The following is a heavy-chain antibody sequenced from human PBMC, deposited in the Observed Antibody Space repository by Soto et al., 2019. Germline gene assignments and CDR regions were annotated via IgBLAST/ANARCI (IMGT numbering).Heavy chain of an antibody. Sequence: QVQLVESGGGVVQPGRSLRLSCAASGFTFSSYGMHWVRQAPGKGLEWVAVIRYDGTNKYYAESVKGRFTISRDNSINTLYLQMSSLRLDDTAVYYCARGIIAGPGRDYFDYWGQGTLVTVSS. V-gene: IGHV3-33*01. J-gene: IGHJ4*02. CDR1: GFTFSSYG. CDR2: IRYDGTNK. CDR3: ARGIIAGPGRDYFDY. D-gene: IGHD6-13*01.